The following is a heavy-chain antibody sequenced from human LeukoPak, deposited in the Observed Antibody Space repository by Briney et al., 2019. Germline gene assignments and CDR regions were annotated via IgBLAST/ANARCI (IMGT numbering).Heavy chain of an antibody. Sequence: SETLSLTCTVSGGSISSSSYYWGWIRQPPGKGLEWIGSIYYSGSTYYNPSLKSRVTISVDTSKNQFSLKLSSVTAADTAVYYCAGQAGYCSGGSCLEVSWFDPWGQGTLVTVSS. CDR1: GGSISSSSYY. V-gene: IGHV4-39*01. J-gene: IGHJ5*02. CDR2: IYYSGST. CDR3: AGQAGYCSGGSCLEVSWFDP. D-gene: IGHD2-15*01.